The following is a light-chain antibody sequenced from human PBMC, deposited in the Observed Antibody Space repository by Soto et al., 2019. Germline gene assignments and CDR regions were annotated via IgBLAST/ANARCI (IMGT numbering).Light chain of an antibody. CDR3: CSYTNSAYV. V-gene: IGLV2-11*01. CDR1: SSDVGAYNY. Sequence: QSVLTQPRSVSGSPGQSVTLSCTGTSSDVGAYNYVSWYQQHPAKAPNLMIYDVSKRPSGVPDRFSGSKSGNTASLTTSGLQAEDEGDYYCCSYTNSAYVFGTGTKVT. CDR2: DVS. J-gene: IGLJ1*01.